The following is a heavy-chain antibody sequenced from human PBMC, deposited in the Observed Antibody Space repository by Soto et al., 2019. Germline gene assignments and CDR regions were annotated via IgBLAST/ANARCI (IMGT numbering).Heavy chain of an antibody. CDR2: IKQDGSEK. D-gene: IGHD3-3*01. Sequence: GVSLRLSCAASGFTFSSYWMSWFGQAPGKGLEWVANIKQDGSEKYYVDSVKGRFTISRDNAKNSLYLQMNSLRAEDTAVYYCARDGLRFLADYYYSYYGMDVWGQGTTVTVSS. CDR1: GFTFSSYW. J-gene: IGHJ6*02. CDR3: ARDGLRFLADYYYSYYGMDV. V-gene: IGHV3-7*01.